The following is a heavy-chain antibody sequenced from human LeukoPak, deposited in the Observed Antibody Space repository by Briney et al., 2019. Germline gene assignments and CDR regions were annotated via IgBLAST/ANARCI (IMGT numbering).Heavy chain of an antibody. J-gene: IGHJ4*02. CDR1: GGSISSGSYY. V-gene: IGHV4-61*02. CDR2: VYSSGGT. Sequence: PSETLSLTCTVSGGSISSGSYYWSWIRQPAGKGLEWIGRVYSSGGTTYNPSLKSRVTISLDTSKNHFSLKLSSVTAADTAVYYCARDRVDTAMGPTIDYWGQGTLVTVSS. CDR3: ARDRVDTAMGPTIDY. D-gene: IGHD5-18*01.